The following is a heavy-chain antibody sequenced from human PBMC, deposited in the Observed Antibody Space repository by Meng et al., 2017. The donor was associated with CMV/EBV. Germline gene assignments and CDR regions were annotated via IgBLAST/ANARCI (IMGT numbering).Heavy chain of an antibody. D-gene: IGHD4-17*01. J-gene: IGHJ4*02. CDR3: AQDPQSVFTPVTTGE. V-gene: IGHV3-30*02. Sequence: RGSLRLSCAASGFTFSSYGMHWVRQAPGKGLEWVAFIRYDGSNKYYADSVKGRFTISRDNSKNTLYLQMNSLRAEDTAVYYCAQDPQSVFTPVTTGEWGPVTLFTVSS. CDR1: GFTFSSYG. CDR2: IRYDGSNK.